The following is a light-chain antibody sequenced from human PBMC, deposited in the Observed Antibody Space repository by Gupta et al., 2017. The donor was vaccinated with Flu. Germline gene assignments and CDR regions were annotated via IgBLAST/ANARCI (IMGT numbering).Light chain of an antibody. CDR3: SSYTSSSTLGV. J-gene: IGLJ1*01. Sequence: ITISCTGTSSDVGGYNYVSWYQQHPGKAPKLMIYDVSNRPSGVSNRFSGSKSGNTASLTISGLQAEDEADYYCSSYTSSSTLGVFGTGTKVTVL. V-gene: IGLV2-14*04. CDR2: DVS. CDR1: SSDVGGYNY.